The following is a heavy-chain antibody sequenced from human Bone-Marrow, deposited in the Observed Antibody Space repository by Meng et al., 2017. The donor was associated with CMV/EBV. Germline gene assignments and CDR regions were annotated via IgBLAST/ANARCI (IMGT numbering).Heavy chain of an antibody. CDR1: GFTFSSYA. CDR3: AKVEQLRIYYYYDMDV. Sequence: GGSLRLSCVASGFTFSSYAMHWVRQAPGKGLEWVSGIRSSGDDTHYAVSVKGRFTISRDNSKSTLYLQMSSLRAEDTAIYYCAKVEQLRIYYYYDMDVWGQGTTVTVSS. D-gene: IGHD6-19*01. J-gene: IGHJ6*02. V-gene: IGHV3-23*01. CDR2: IRSSGDDT.